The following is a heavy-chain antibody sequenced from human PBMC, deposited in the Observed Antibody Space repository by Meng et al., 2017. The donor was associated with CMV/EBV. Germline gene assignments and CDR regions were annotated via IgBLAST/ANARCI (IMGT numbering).Heavy chain of an antibody. Sequence: GESLKISCAASGFTFSSYAMSWVRQAPGKGLEWVSAISGSGGSTYYADSVKGRFTISRDNSKNTLYLQMSGLRAEDTAVYYCAKARVWASSTALDYWGQGTLVTVSS. J-gene: IGHJ4*02. CDR3: AKARVWASSTALDY. CDR2: ISGSGGST. V-gene: IGHV3-23*01. CDR1: GFTFSSYA. D-gene: IGHD2-2*01.